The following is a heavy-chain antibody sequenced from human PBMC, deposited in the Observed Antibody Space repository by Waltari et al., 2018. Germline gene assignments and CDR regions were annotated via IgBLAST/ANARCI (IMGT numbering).Heavy chain of an antibody. CDR3: ARGRVIAARLWYGYFDY. CDR1: GGSFSGYY. Sequence: QVQLQQWGAGLLKPSETLSLTCAVYGGSFSGYYWSWIRQPPGKGLEWIGRINHRGSTNYIPSLKSRVTISVDTSKNQFSLKLSSVTAADTAVYYCARGRVIAARLWYGYFDYWGQGTLVTVSS. J-gene: IGHJ4*02. D-gene: IGHD6-6*01. V-gene: IGHV4-34*01. CDR2: INHRGST.